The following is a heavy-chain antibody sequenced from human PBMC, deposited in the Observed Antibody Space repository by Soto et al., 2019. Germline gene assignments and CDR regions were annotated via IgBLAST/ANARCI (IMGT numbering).Heavy chain of an antibody. CDR3: ARIVVIPAAPDYYNYYGVDV. V-gene: IGHV4-30-4*01. CDR1: GGSISSGDYY. CDR2: MYYSGST. Sequence: SETLSLTCTVPGGSISSGDYYWSWIRQPPGKGLEWIGNMYYSGSTYYNLSLKSRVTMSVDTSKNQFSLKISSVTAADTSVYYCARIVVIPAAPDYYNYYGVDVWGQGTTVTVSS. D-gene: IGHD2-2*01. J-gene: IGHJ6*02.